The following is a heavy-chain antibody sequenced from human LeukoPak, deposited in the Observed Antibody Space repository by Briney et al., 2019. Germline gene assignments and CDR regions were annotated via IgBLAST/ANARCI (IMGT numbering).Heavy chain of an antibody. CDR3: ARLTAYSSSWYPGYYYYYYMDV. J-gene: IGHJ6*03. CDR1: GGSITSYY. D-gene: IGHD6-13*01. Sequence: SETLSLTCTVSGGSITSYYWSWIRQPAGKGLEWIGRIHTTGSTNYNPSLKSRVTISVDTSKNQFSLKLSSVTAADTAVYYCARLTAYSSSWYPGYYYYYYMDVWGKGTTVTISS. V-gene: IGHV4-4*07. CDR2: IHTTGST.